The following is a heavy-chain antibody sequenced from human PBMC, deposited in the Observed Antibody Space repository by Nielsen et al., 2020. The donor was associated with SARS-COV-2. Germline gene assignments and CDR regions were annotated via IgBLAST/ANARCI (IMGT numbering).Heavy chain of an antibody. CDR2: IYHSGST. J-gene: IGHJ4*02. V-gene: IGHV4-30-2*01. CDR3: ARLGSGYPDY. D-gene: IGHD3-22*01. CDR1: GFSISSGGYS. Sequence: SETLSLTFAVSGFSISSGGYSWSWIRQPPVNGLEWIGYIYHSGSTYYNPSLKSRVTISVDRSKNQFSLKLSSVTAADTAVYYCARLGSGYPDYWGQGTLVTVSS.